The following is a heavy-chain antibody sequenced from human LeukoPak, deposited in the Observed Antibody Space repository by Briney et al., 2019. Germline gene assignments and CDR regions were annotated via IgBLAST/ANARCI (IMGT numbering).Heavy chain of an antibody. V-gene: IGHV1-69*13. J-gene: IGHJ5*02. CDR2: IIPIFGTA. CDR3: ARGVTMVRGVASTGHRFDP. D-gene: IGHD3-10*01. Sequence: SVKVSCKASGGTFSSYAISWVRQAPGQGLEWMGGIIPIFGTANYAQKFQGRVTITADESTSTAYMELSSLRSEDTAVYYCARGVTMVRGVASTGHRFDPSGEGTLVTVSS. CDR1: GGTFSSYA.